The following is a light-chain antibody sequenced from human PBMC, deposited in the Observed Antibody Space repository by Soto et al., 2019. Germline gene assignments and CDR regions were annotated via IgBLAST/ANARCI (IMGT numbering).Light chain of an antibody. Sequence: EIVLTQSPLSLPVTPGEPASISCRSSRNLLHSNGYYYLDWYLQKPGQSPQLLIYLGSNRASGVARPLSGSGSGTDFTLTISRVEAEDVGVYYCAQGLSTPFTFGGETKVEIK. J-gene: IGKJ4*01. CDR3: AQGLSTPFT. CDR2: LGS. V-gene: IGKV2-28*01. CDR1: RNLLHSNGYYY.